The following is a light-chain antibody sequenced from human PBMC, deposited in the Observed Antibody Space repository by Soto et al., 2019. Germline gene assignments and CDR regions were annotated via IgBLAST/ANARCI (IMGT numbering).Light chain of an antibody. V-gene: IGKV1-33*01. CDR2: DAS. Sequence: DIQMTQSPSSLSASVGDRVTITCQASQGIGNYLNWYQQKPGKAPKLLIYDASTLETGVPSRFIGSGSRTDFTFTISSLQPEDIATYHCQQYDNLPLTFGGGTKVQIK. CDR3: QQYDNLPLT. J-gene: IGKJ4*01. CDR1: QGIGNY.